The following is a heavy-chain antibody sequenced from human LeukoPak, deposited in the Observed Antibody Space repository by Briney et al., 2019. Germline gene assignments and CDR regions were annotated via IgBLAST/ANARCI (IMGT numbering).Heavy chain of an antibody. Sequence: PGGSLRLSCAASGFGFSFFGLHWVRQAPGKRLEWVALIRSDGSIKDYADSVKGRFTISRDNSKNTLYLQMNSLRAEDTAVYYCARLLGFYDYVWGSFVYWGQGTLVTVSS. J-gene: IGHJ4*02. CDR3: ARLLGFYDYVWGSFVY. CDR1: GFGFSFFG. D-gene: IGHD3-16*01. V-gene: IGHV3-30*02. CDR2: IRSDGSIK.